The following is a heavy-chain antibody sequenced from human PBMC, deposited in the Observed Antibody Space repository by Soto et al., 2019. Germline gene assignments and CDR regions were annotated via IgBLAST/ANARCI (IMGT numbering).Heavy chain of an antibody. CDR1: GFTFSDHC. CDR3: ARGVNYEDSGDLEY. CDR2: SRDKVHSYIT. V-gene: IGHV3-72*01. J-gene: IGHJ4*02. D-gene: IGHD4-4*01. Sequence: GGSLRLSCAASGFTFSDHCMDWVRQAPGKGLEWVGRSRDKVHSYITEYAASVKGRFTISRDDSKSSLYLQMSSLKTEDTAVYYCARGVNYEDSGDLEYCCQGPLVTVSS.